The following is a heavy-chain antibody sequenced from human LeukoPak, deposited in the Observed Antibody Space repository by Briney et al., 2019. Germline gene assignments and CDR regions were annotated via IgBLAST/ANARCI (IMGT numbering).Heavy chain of an antibody. J-gene: IGHJ6*03. Sequence: PGGSLRLSCAASGFTFSSYVMHWVRQAPGKGLEWVAFIRYDGSNKYYADSVKGRFTISRDNSKNTLYLQMNSLRAEDTAVYYCAKDYAPGIVATKSYYYYMDVWGKGTTVTISS. CDR1: GFTFSSYV. D-gene: IGHD5-12*01. CDR2: IRYDGSNK. V-gene: IGHV3-30*02. CDR3: AKDYAPGIVATKSYYYYMDV.